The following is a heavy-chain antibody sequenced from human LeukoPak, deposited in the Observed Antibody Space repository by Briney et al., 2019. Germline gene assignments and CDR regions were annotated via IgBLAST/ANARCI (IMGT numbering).Heavy chain of an antibody. V-gene: IGHV4-59*08. Sequence: SETLSLTCTVSGGSISSYYWSWIRQPPGKGLEWIGYIYYSGSTNYNPSLKSRVTISVDTSKNQFSLKLSSVTAADTAVYYCARRDGDYEGFDYWGQGTLVTVSS. CDR2: IYYSGST. D-gene: IGHD4-17*01. J-gene: IGHJ4*02. CDR3: ARRDGDYEGFDY. CDR1: GGSISSYY.